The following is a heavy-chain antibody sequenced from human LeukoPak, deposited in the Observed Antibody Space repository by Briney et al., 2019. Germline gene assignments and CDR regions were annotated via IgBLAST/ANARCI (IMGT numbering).Heavy chain of an antibody. J-gene: IGHJ3*02. CDR3: ARQARGDAFDI. Sequence: PSETLSLTCTVSGGSISSSSYYWGWIRQPPGKGLEWIGYIYYSGSTNYNPSLKSRVTISVDTSKNQFSLKLSSVTAADTAVYYCARQARGDAFDIWGQGTMATVSS. V-gene: IGHV4-61*05. CDR1: GGSISSSSYY. D-gene: IGHD3-16*01. CDR2: IYYSGST.